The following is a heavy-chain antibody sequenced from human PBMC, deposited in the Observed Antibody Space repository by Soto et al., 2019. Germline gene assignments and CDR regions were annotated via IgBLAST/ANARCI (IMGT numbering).Heavy chain of an antibody. CDR1: GFTFSSYG. CDR3: GRDGQGWSNHWYFDL. V-gene: IGHV3-33*01. Sequence: QVQLVESGGGVVQPGRSLRLSCAASGFTFSSYGMHWVRQAPGKGLEWVAVIWYDGSNKYYADSVKGRFTISRDNSKNTLYLQMNSLRAEDTAVYYCGRDGQGWSNHWYFDLWGRGTLLTVSS. CDR2: IWYDGSNK. D-gene: IGHD2-15*01. J-gene: IGHJ2*01.